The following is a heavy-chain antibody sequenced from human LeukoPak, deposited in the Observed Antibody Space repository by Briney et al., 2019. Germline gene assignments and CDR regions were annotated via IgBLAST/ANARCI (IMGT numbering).Heavy chain of an antibody. CDR2: IKSKTDGGTT. Sequence: GGSLRLSCAASGFTFSNAWMSWVRQAPGKGLEWVSRIKSKTDGGTTDYAAPMKGRFTISRDDSKNTLYLQMNSLKTEDTAVYYCTTSYYYDSSGYSYYMDVWGKGTTVTVSS. D-gene: IGHD3-22*01. CDR3: TTSYYYDSSGYSYYMDV. J-gene: IGHJ6*03. CDR1: GFTFSNAW. V-gene: IGHV3-15*01.